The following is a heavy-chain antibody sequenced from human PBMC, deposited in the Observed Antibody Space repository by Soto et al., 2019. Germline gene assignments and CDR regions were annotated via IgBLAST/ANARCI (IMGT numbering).Heavy chain of an antibody. CDR2: IIPIFGTA. V-gene: IGHV1-69*13. CDR1: GGTYSSYA. D-gene: IGHD2-2*01. CDR3: ARADIVVVPAANFYYYYGMDV. J-gene: IGHJ6*02. Sequence: AASVKVSCKASGGTYSSYAISWVRQAPGRGLEWMGGIIPIFGTANYAQKFQGRVTITADESTSTAYMELSSLRSEDTAVYYCARADIVVVPAANFYYYYGMDVWGQGTTVTVSS.